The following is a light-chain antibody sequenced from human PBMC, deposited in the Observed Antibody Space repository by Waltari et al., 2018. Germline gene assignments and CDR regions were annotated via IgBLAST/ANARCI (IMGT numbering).Light chain of an antibody. V-gene: IGKV1-39*01. CDR2: KTS. Sequence: DIQMTQSPSSLSASVGDRVTITCRASENVNNYLNWYQQKPGKAPKLLIYKTSTFQSGVPSRFSGSGSGTDYTFTIDSLQSEDVATYFCQHGFGTPLTFGGGTKVEI. J-gene: IGKJ4*01. CDR1: ENVNNY. CDR3: QHGFGTPLT.